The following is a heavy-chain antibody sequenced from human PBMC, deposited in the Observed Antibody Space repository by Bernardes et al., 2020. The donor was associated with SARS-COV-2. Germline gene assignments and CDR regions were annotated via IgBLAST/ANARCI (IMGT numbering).Heavy chain of an antibody. V-gene: IGHV1-24*01. CDR1: GSTLIELS. D-gene: IGHD2-2*02. J-gene: IGHJ5*02. Sequence: SFPVSGSTLIELSMHWVRQAPGKGLEWMGGFDPEDGETIYAQKFQGRVTMTEDTSTDTAYMELSRLRSEDTAVYYCATAPGDLYRGGFDPWGQGTLVTVSS. CDR2: FDPEDGET. CDR3: ATAPGDLYRGGFDP.